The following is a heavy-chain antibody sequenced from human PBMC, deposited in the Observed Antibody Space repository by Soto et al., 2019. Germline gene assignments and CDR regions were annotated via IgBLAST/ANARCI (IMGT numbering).Heavy chain of an antibody. D-gene: IGHD3-22*01. CDR1: GYTKNSYA. J-gene: IGHJ4*02. CDR2: INAGNGNT. CDR3: ARGDGYYYFDY. Sequence: SVKVCCKASGYTKNSYAMHWVRQATGQRLEWMGWINAGNGNTKYSQKFQGRVTITRDTSASTAYMELSSLRSEDTAVYYCARGDGYYYFDYWGQGTLVTVSS. V-gene: IGHV1-3*01.